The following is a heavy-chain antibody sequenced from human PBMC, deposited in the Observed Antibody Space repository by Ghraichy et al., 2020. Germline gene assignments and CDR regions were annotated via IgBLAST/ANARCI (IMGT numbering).Heavy chain of an antibody. J-gene: IGHJ6*03. CDR3: AREISCGGDCRSYYYYMDV. Sequence: SETLSLTCTVSGGSVSSGSYYWSWIRQPPGKGLEWIGYIYYSGSTNYNPSLKSRVTISVDTSKNQFSLKLSSVTAADTAVYYCAREISCGGDCRSYYYYMDVWGKGTTVTVSS. CDR1: GGSVSSGSYY. D-gene: IGHD2-21*01. CDR2: IYYSGST. V-gene: IGHV4-61*01.